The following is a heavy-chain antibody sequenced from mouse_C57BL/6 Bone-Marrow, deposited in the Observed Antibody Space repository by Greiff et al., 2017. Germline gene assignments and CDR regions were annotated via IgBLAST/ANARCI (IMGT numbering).Heavy chain of an antibody. CDR1: GFNIKDDY. CDR3: TTPITTVVATDY. D-gene: IGHD1-1*01. J-gene: IGHJ2*01. V-gene: IGHV14-4*01. Sequence: EVQLQQSGAELVRPGASVKLSCTASGFNIKDDYMHWVKQRPEQGLEWIGWIDPENGDTDSASKFQGKATITADTSSNTAYLQLSSLPSEDTAVYYCTTPITTVVATDYWGQGTTLTVSS. CDR2: IDPENGDT.